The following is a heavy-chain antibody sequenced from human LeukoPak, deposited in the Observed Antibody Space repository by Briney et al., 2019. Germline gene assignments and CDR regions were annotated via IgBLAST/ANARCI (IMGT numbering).Heavy chain of an antibody. CDR1: GGSFSGYY. V-gene: IGHV4-34*01. Sequence: SETLSLTCAVYGGSFSGYYWNWVRQPPGKGLEWIGETDHGGSAKYNPSLKSRATISVDTSKNQFSLKLSSVTAADTAVYYCAGGKYYDILTGYYIGGENWFDPWGQGTLVTVSS. CDR2: TDHGGSA. D-gene: IGHD3-9*01. J-gene: IGHJ5*02. CDR3: AGGKYYDILTGYYIGGENWFDP.